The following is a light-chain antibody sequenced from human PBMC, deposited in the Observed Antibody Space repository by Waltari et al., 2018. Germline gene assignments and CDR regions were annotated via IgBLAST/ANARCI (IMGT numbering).Light chain of an antibody. CDR1: SSDAGSYNL. J-gene: IGLJ1*01. V-gene: IGLV2-23*02. Sequence: QSALTQPASVSGSPGQSITISCTGTSSDAGSYNLVSWYQQHPGKATKLMIYEVSKRPSGVSNRFSGSKSGNTAYLTISGLQAEDEADYYCCSYAGSSTSVFGTGTKVTVL. CDR3: CSYAGSSTSV. CDR2: EVS.